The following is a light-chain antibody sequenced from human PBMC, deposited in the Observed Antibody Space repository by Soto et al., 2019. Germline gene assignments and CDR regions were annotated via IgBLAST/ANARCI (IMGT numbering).Light chain of an antibody. J-gene: IGKJ1*01. Sequence: ELVLTQSPATLSVSPGEGVTLSCRARQSVNNNLAWYQQKPGQAPSLLIHGASTRAAGVPARFSGSGSGTEFTPTIRSLKFEDSAVYYCQEYNRRPRATLGQGTKGDIK. CDR3: QEYNRRPRAT. CDR1: QSVNNN. V-gene: IGKV3-15*01. CDR2: GAS.